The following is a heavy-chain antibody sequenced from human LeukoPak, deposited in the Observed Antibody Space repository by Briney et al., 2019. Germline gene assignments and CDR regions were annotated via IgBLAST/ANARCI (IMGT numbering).Heavy chain of an antibody. D-gene: IGHD3-9*01. V-gene: IGHV4-59*01. CDR2: IYYSGST. CDR3: ARHKVLRYFDWLLPTAGYYGMDV. Sequence: KPSETPSLTCTVSGGSISSYYWSWIRQPPGKGLEWIGYIYYSGSTNYNPSLKSRVTISVDTSKNQFSLKLSSVTAADTAVYYCARHKVLRYFDWLLPTAGYYGMDVWGKGTTVTVSS. CDR1: GGSISSYY. J-gene: IGHJ6*04.